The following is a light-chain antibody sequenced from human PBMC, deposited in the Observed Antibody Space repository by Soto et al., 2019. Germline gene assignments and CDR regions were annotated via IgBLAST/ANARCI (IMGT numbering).Light chain of an antibody. V-gene: IGKV3-15*01. CDR2: AAS. CDR3: QQYDIWPKT. J-gene: IGKJ1*01. Sequence: EIVMTQSPATLSVSPGERATLSCRASQSISDSLAWYQQKPGQAPRLLIYAASTRATGIPARISGSGSGTEFTLTISSLKSEDFAAYYCQQYDIWPKTFGQGTKVEIK. CDR1: QSISDS.